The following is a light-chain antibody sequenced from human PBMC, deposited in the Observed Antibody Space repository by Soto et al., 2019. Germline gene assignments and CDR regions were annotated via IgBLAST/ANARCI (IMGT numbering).Light chain of an antibody. Sequence: EIVLTQSPATLSVSPGERAALSRRASQSVSNNLAWYQQRPGQPPRLLIFGASTRATGIPARFSGSGSEAEFALTISTLQSEDFAVYYCQQYSVWPLTFGGGTKVDIK. V-gene: IGKV3D-15*01. CDR3: QQYSVWPLT. CDR2: GAS. J-gene: IGKJ4*01. CDR1: QSVSNN.